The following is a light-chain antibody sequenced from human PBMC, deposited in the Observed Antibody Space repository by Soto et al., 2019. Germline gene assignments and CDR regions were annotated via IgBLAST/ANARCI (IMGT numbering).Light chain of an antibody. CDR1: QSFSSSY. Sequence: EIVLTQSPGPLSLSPGERATLSCRASQSFSSSYLAWYQQKPGQAHRLLIYGASSRATGIPDRFSGSGSGTDCTLTISSLEPEDFAVYSCQHYGSALFTFGRGTKVDVK. CDR3: QHYGSALFT. CDR2: GAS. J-gene: IGKJ3*01. V-gene: IGKV3-20*01.